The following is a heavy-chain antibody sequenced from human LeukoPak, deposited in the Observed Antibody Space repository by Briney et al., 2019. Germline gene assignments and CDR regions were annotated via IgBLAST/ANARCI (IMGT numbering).Heavy chain of an antibody. CDR2: ISSSSSTI. V-gene: IGHV3-48*01. CDR3: ARAQTVTTLVLDYFDY. CDR1: GFTFSSYS. D-gene: IGHD4-17*01. J-gene: IGHJ4*02. Sequence: GGSLRLSCAASGFTFSSYSMNWVRQAPGKGLEWVSYISSSSSTIYYADSVKGRFTISRDNAKNSLYLQMNSLRAEDTAVYYSARAQTVTTLVLDYFDYWGQGTLVTVSS.